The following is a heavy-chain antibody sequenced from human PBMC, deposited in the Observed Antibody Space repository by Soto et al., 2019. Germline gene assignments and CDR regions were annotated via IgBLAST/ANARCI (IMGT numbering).Heavy chain of an antibody. CDR1: GGSISSYY. J-gene: IGHJ5*02. D-gene: IGHD2-2*01. CDR2: IYCSGST. V-gene: IGHV4-59*01. Sequence: PSETLSLTCTVSGGSISSYYWSWIRQPPGKGLEWIGYIYCSGSTNYNPSLKSRVTISVDTSKNQFSLKLSSVTAADTAVYYCARTPRYCSSTSCYVENWFDPWGQGTLVTISS. CDR3: ARTPRYCSSTSCYVENWFDP.